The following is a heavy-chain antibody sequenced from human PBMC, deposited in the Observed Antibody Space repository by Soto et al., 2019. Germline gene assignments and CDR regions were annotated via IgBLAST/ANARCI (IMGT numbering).Heavy chain of an antibody. V-gene: IGHV3-21*01. J-gene: IGHJ6*02. CDR1: GFTFSSYS. CDR2: ISSSSSYI. Sequence: PGGSLRLSCAASGFTFSSYSMNWVRQAPGKGLEWVSSISSSSSYIYYADSVKGRFTISRDNAKSSLYLQMNSLRAEDTAVYYCARVAAYYGSGSYYGPRYYYYGMDVWGQGTTVTVSS. D-gene: IGHD3-10*01. CDR3: ARVAAYYGSGSYYGPRYYYYGMDV.